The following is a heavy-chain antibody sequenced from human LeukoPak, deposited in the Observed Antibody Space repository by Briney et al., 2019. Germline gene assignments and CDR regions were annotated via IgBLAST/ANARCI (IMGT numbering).Heavy chain of an antibody. CDR2: IYPGDPDT. V-gene: IGHV5-51*01. CDR1: GYSFTSYW. J-gene: IGHJ6*02. Sequence: GESLKISCKGSGYSFTSYWIGWVRQMPGKGLEWMGIIYPGDPDTRYSPSFQGQVTISADKSISTAYLQWSSLKASDTAMYYCARVPRWPTYYDFWSGPNKKDYYGMDVWGQGTTVTVSS. D-gene: IGHD3-3*01. CDR3: ARVPRWPTYYDFWSGPNKKDYYGMDV.